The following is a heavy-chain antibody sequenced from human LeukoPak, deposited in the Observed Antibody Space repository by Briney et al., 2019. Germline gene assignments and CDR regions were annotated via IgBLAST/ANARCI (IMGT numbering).Heavy chain of an antibody. CDR1: LFTFSAYA. V-gene: IGHV3-64D*09. Sequence: GLSLRLSRSVSLFTFSAYAMHWVRRAAGKELEYGSAIDTNEGSTYYADSVKGRFTISRDNSKNTLDLQMSNMRAEDTAVYYCVKDIGGTCCDVFDIWGQGTMVTVSS. J-gene: IGHJ3*02. CDR2: IDTNEGST. CDR3: VKDIGGTCCDVFDI. D-gene: IGHD2-15*01.